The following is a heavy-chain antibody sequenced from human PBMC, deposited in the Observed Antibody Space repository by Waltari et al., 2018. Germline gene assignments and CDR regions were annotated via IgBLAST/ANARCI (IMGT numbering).Heavy chain of an antibody. CDR2: INHSGST. Sequence: QVQLQQWGAGLLKPSETLSLTCAVYGGSFSGYYWSWIRQPPGKGLEWIGEINHSGSTNYNPSLKIRVTRSVDTSKNQFSLKLSSVTAADTAVYYCARWVGSSSWYRPYYYGMDVWGQGTTVTVSS. CDR1: GGSFSGYY. J-gene: IGHJ6*02. V-gene: IGHV4-34*01. CDR3: ARWVGSSSWYRPYYYGMDV. D-gene: IGHD6-13*01.